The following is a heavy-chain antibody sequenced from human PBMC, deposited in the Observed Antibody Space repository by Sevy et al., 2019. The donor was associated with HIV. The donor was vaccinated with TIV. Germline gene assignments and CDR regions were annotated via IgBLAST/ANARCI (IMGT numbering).Heavy chain of an antibody. Sequence: GGSLRLSCAASGVTFSKYSMSWVRQPPGKGLEWVSTLSFGCGEINYADSVKGRFTISRDNSKSSVYLQMNNLRPEDTAVYYCAREGCTKPHDYWGQGPLVTVSS. CDR2: LSFGCGEI. J-gene: IGHJ4*02. CDR1: GVTFSKYS. CDR3: AREGCTKPHDY. V-gene: IGHV3-23*01. D-gene: IGHD2-8*01.